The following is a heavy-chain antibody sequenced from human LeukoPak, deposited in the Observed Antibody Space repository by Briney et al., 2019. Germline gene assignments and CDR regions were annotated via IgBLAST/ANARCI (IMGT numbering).Heavy chain of an antibody. CDR3: AREWSSGWAEFDY. D-gene: IGHD6-25*01. J-gene: IGHJ4*02. CDR1: GDSISSYY. V-gene: IGHV4-59*01. Sequence: SETLSLTCTVSGDSISSYYWNWIRQPPGKGLEWIGYIYYSGNTNYSPSLKGRVTISVDTSKNQFSLDLTSVTAADTAVYYCAREWSSGWAEFDYWGRGTLVTVSS. CDR2: IYYSGNT.